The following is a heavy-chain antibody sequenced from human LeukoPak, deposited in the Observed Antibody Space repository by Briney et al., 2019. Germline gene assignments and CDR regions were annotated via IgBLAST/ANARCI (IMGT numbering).Heavy chain of an antibody. Sequence: ASVKVSCKASGYTFTGYYMHWVRQAPGQGLEWMGWIDPNSGGTNYAQKFQGRVTMTRDTSISTAYMELSRLRSDDTAVYYCARDLRAAAGTKGGFDYWGQGTLVTVSS. V-gene: IGHV1-2*02. J-gene: IGHJ4*02. D-gene: IGHD6-13*01. CDR1: GYTFTGYY. CDR3: ARDLRAAAGTKGGFDY. CDR2: IDPNSGGT.